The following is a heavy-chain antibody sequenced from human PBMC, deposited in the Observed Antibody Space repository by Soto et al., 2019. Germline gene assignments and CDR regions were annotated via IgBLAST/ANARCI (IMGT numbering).Heavy chain of an antibody. J-gene: IGHJ4*01. CDR1: GGSTSRCE. CDR3: AGKYSNRFAY. D-gene: IGHD4-4*01. V-gene: IGHV4-59*08. CDR2: IYYSGST. Sequence: SQTRPLTWTGSGGSTSRCERSGCRQPPGKGLEWIGYIYYSGSTNYNPSLKSRVTISVDTSKNQFSLKLSSVTAADTAVYYCAGKYSNRFAYWGQGTLVTVSS.